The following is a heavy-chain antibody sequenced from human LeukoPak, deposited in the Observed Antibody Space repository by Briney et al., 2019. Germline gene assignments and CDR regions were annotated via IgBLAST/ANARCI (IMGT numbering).Heavy chain of an antibody. CDR2: INPNSGGT. Sequence: ASVKVSCKASGYTFTDYYIHWVRQAPGQGPEWMGWINPNSGGTKYAQKFQGRVTMTRDTSISTAYMELSRLRSDDTAVYLCARGIAARYWGQGTLVTVSS. J-gene: IGHJ4*02. V-gene: IGHV1-2*02. CDR3: ARGIAARY. CDR1: GYTFTDYY. D-gene: IGHD6-13*01.